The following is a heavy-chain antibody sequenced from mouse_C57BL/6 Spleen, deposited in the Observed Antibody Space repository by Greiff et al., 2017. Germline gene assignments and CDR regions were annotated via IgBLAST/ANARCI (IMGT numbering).Heavy chain of an antibody. Sequence: EVQVVESGGGLVKPGGSLKLSCAASGFTFSDYGMHWVRQAPEKGLEWVAYISSGSSTIYYADTVKGRFTISRDNAKNTLFLQMTSLRSEDTAMYYCARGGYYGSSYSDYWGQGTTLTVSS. J-gene: IGHJ2*01. V-gene: IGHV5-17*01. CDR2: ISSGSSTI. CDR1: GFTFSDYG. D-gene: IGHD1-1*01. CDR3: ARGGYYGSSYSDY.